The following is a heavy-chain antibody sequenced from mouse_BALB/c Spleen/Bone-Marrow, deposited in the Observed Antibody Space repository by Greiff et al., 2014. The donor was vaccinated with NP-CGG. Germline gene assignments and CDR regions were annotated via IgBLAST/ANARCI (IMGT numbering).Heavy chain of an antibody. J-gene: IGHJ2*01. V-gene: IGHV1S29*02. Sequence: VQLQQPGPELVQPGASVKISCKASGYTFTDFNMHWVKQSHGKSLEWIGFISPYIGGTGYNQKFKSKATLTVDSSSSTAYMELRSLTSEDSAVYYCARGRRYDGPYFDYWGQGTTLTVSS. CDR1: GYTFTDFN. CDR2: ISPYIGGT. D-gene: IGHD2-14*01. CDR3: ARGRRYDGPYFDY.